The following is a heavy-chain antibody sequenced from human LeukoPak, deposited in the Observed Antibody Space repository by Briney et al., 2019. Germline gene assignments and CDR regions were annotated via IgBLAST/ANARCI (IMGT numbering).Heavy chain of an antibody. CDR3: ARARNYYYDTSGSQAFDY. CDR1: GGTSSSYV. D-gene: IGHD3-22*01. V-gene: IGHV1-69*01. Sequence: GSSVKVSCKASGGTSSSYVISWVRQAPGQGLEWMGGIIPIFITATYAQKFQGRVTITADESTSTAYMELSSLRSEDTAVYYCARARNYYYDTSGSQAFDYWGQGTLVTVSS. CDR2: IIPIFITA. J-gene: IGHJ4*02.